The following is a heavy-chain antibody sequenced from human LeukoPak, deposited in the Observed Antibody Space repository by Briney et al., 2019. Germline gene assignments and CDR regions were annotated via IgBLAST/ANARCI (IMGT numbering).Heavy chain of an antibody. Sequence: PGGSLRLSCAASGFTCSSYSMNWVRQAPGKGLEWISYITSSSSSMYYADSVKGRFTISRDNAKNSLYLQMNSLRAEDTAVYYCARVIGSYGDSAYWGQGTLVTVSS. CDR1: GFTCSSYS. CDR2: ITSSSSSM. CDR3: ARVIGSYGDSAY. V-gene: IGHV3-48*04. J-gene: IGHJ4*02. D-gene: IGHD4-17*01.